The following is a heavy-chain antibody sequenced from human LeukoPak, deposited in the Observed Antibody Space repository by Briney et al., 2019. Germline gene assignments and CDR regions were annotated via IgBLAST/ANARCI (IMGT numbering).Heavy chain of an antibody. CDR2: ISGSGGGT. V-gene: IGHV3-23*01. D-gene: IGHD1-26*01. CDR3: AKSPYSGSYYGVRYNWFDP. J-gene: IGHJ5*02. Sequence: VGSLRLSCAASGFTFSSYAMSWVRQAPGKGLEWVAAISGSGGGTYYAESVKGGVTISRDNSKNTLYVQMNSLRAEDTAVYYCAKSPYSGSYYGVRYNWFDPWGQGTLVTVSS. CDR1: GFTFSSYA.